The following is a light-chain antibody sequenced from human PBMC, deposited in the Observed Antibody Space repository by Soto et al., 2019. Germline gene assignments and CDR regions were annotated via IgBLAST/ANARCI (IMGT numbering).Light chain of an antibody. V-gene: IGLV2-11*01. CDR1: TIGAHSF. J-gene: IGLJ1*01. CDR2: DVS. CDR3: CSYTGNKVFV. Sequence: QSALAQPRSLSGSPGQSVTISCTGPTIGAHSFVSWYQDHPDKVPKLLIYDVSQRPSGIPDRFSGSRSANTASLTTSGLQADDAAAYYCCSYTGNKVFVFGTGTKVTVL.